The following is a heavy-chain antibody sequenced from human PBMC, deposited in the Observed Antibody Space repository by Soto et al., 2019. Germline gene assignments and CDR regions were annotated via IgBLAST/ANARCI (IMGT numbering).Heavy chain of an antibody. Sequence: VVSLRLPCVASGFPFSRYRMHWVRQAPGKGLEWVATIWYDGSTEYYADSVKGRFTISRDNSKKTLYLQMNSLRAEDTSFYYCARDEGYYGGHMDVWGQGTTVTVSS. CDR2: IWYDGSTE. CDR3: ARDEGYYGGHMDV. J-gene: IGHJ6*02. D-gene: IGHD3-10*01. V-gene: IGHV3-33*01. CDR1: GFPFSRYR.